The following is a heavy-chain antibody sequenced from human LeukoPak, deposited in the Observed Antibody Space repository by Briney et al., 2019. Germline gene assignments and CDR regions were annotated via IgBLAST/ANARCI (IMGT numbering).Heavy chain of an antibody. CDR1: GFTFSSYA. D-gene: IGHD2/OR15-2a*01. CDR2: IIGSCGST. J-gene: IGHJ3*02. Sequence: GGSLRLSCAASGFTFSSYAMSWVGQAPGKGLEGVAAIIGSCGSTYYADAVKGRFTISRDNAKNTLYLQMHSLRAEDTAVYYCALPFDFAAFAIWGQGTTVTVSS. V-gene: IGHV3-23*01. CDR3: ALPFDFAAFAI.